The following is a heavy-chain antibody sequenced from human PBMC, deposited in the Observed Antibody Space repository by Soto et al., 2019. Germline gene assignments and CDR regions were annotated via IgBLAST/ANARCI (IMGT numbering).Heavy chain of an antibody. CDR3: ARDDYDFWSGYYTGCYYYYYMDV. D-gene: IGHD3-3*01. V-gene: IGHV3-74*01. CDR1: GFTFSSYW. Sequence: GGSLRLSCAASGFTFSSYWMHWVRQAPGKGLVWVSRINSDGSSTSYADSVKGRFSISRDNAKNTLYLQMNCLRSEHTAVYYCARDDYDFWSGYYTGCYYYYYMDVWGKGTTVTVSS. J-gene: IGHJ6*03. CDR2: INSDGSST.